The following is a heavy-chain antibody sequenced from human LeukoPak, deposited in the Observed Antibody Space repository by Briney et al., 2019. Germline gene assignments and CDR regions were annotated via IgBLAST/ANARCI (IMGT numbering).Heavy chain of an antibody. CDR2: IIPIFGTA. Sequence: SSVKVSCKASGGTFSSYAISWVRQAPGQGLDWMGGIIPIFGTANYAQKFQGRVTITTDQSTSTAYMELSSLRSEDTAVYYCAREASGITIFGVVGSHRFDPWGQGTLVTVSS. J-gene: IGHJ5*02. V-gene: IGHV1-69*05. D-gene: IGHD3-3*01. CDR3: AREASGITIFGVVGSHRFDP. CDR1: GGTFSSYA.